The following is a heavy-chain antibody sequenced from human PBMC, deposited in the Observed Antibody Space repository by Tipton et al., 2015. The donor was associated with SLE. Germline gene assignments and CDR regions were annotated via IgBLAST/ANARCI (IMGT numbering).Heavy chain of an antibody. V-gene: IGHV3-21*01. CDR3: ARGQRGITLSVGDS. D-gene: IGHD3-16*01. J-gene: IGHJ5*01. Sequence: SLRLSCTTSGFTFSRYSMNWVRQAPGGGLEWVSSIGTTSVYIYYADSVKGRFTASRDNANNSLFLEMNSLKVEDTGVYYCARGQRGITLSVGDSWGQGTLVTVSS. CDR1: GFTFSRYS. CDR2: IGTTSVYI.